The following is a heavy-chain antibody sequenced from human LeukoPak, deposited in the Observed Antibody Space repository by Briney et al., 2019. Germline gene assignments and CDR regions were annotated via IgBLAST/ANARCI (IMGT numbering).Heavy chain of an antibody. Sequence: GGSLRLSCETYGFRFITYGMHWVRQAPGKGLEWVAFIRYDGSNKYYADSVKGRFTISRDNSKNTLYLQMNSLRAEDTAVYYCAKDRDTMVRGVIGDYWGQGTLVTVSS. CDR3: AKDRDTMVRGVIGDY. CDR2: IRYDGSNK. CDR1: GFRFITYG. V-gene: IGHV3-30*02. D-gene: IGHD3-10*01. J-gene: IGHJ4*02.